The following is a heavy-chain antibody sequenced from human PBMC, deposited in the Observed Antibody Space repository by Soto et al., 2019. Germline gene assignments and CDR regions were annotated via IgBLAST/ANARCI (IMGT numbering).Heavy chain of an antibody. CDR1: GYTFTSYY. Sequence: ASVKVSCKASGYTFTSYYMHWVRQAPGQGLEWMGIINPSGGSTSYAQKFQGRVTMTRDTSTSTVYMELSSLRSEDTAVYYSARDQDGGIAVAYNWFDPWGQGTLVTVSS. CDR2: INPSGGST. J-gene: IGHJ5*02. D-gene: IGHD6-19*01. CDR3: ARDQDGGIAVAYNWFDP. V-gene: IGHV1-46*01.